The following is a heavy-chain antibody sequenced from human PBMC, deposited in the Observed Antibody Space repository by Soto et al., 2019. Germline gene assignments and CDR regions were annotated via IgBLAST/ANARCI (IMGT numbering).Heavy chain of an antibody. D-gene: IGHD3-22*01. CDR3: AFRNYYDTNGFYYFYCFDY. CDR1: GVIFRNYV. Sequence: EVQLLESGGGLVQSGGSRRLSCVVSGVIFRNYVMSWVRQAPGKGLEWVSGISGSGESTYYADSVKGRFTISRDNSKNTVFLHMSSMRPEDTAIYYCAFRNYYDTNGFYYFYCFDYWGQGTLVTVSS. J-gene: IGHJ4*02. V-gene: IGHV3-23*01. CDR2: ISGSGEST.